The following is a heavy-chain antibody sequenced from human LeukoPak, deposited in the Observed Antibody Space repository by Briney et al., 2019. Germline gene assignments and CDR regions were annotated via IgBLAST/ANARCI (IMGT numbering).Heavy chain of an antibody. V-gene: IGHV3-66*01. J-gene: IGHJ4*02. CDR1: GFTVSSNY. CDR3: ARGHNFGRLHPFDY. Sequence: GGSLRLSCAASGFTVSSNYMSWVRQAPGKGLEWVSVIYSGGSTYYADSVKGRFTISRDNSKNTLYLQMNSLRAEDTAVYYCARGHNFGRLHPFDYWGQGTLVTVSS. CDR2: IYSGGST. D-gene: IGHD3-9*01.